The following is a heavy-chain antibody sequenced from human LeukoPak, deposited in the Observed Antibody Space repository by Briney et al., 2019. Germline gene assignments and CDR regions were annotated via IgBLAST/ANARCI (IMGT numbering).Heavy chain of an antibody. CDR2: INHSGST. Sequence: SETLSLTCTVSGGSISSYYWSWIRQPPGKGLEWIGEINHSGSTNYNPSLKSRVTISVDTSRSQFSLKLSSVTAADTAVYYCARGSYYDFLTGYSRPLDYWGQGTLVTVSS. D-gene: IGHD3-9*01. CDR3: ARGSYYDFLTGYSRPLDY. V-gene: IGHV4-34*01. CDR1: GGSISSYY. J-gene: IGHJ4*02.